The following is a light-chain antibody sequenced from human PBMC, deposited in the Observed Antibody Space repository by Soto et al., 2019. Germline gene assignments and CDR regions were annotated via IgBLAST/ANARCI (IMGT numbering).Light chain of an antibody. CDR2: GAS. J-gene: IGKJ4*01. Sequence: EIVMTQSPVTLSVSPGEGATLSCRASQSISSSLAWYQQKPGQPPKLLIFGASTRATGIPARFSGSGSGTESTLTITRLQSEDSAIDYCQQYGTWPPNLLTFGGGTMVEI. CDR3: QQYGTWPPNLLT. V-gene: IGKV3-15*01. CDR1: QSISSS.